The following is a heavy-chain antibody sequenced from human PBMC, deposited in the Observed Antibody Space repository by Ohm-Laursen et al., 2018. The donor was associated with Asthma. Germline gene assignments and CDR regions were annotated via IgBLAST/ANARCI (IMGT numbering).Heavy chain of an antibody. CDR3: AKAHRYSSGWSYYFDY. J-gene: IGHJ4*02. V-gene: IGHV3-30*18. CDR1: GFTFSNYA. Sequence: SLRLSCAASGFTFSNYAIHWVRQAPGKGLEWVAVISSDGSQTYYADSVKGRFTISRDNSKNTLYLQMISLRPEDTAVYYCAKAHRYSSGWSYYFDYWGQGTLVTVSS. D-gene: IGHD6-19*01. CDR2: ISSDGSQT.